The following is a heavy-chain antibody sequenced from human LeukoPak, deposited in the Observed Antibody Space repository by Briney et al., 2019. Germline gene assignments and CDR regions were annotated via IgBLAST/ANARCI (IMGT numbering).Heavy chain of an antibody. V-gene: IGHV3-21*01. D-gene: IGHD1-14*01. J-gene: IGHJ5*02. CDR2: ISSSSSYI. Sequence: GGSLRLSCAASGFTFSSYSMNWVRQAPGKGLEWVSSISSSSSYIYYADSVKGRFTISRDNAKNSLYLQMNSLRAEDTAVYYCAREKYRREPNWFDPWGQGTLVTVSS. CDR1: GFTFSSYS. CDR3: AREKYRREPNWFDP.